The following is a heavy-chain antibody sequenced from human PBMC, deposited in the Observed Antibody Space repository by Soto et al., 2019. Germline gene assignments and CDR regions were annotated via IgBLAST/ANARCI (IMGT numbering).Heavy chain of an antibody. CDR1: SYYIGSVNW. CDR2: IYYSGTT. Sequence: PSVTLSVTRVISSYYIGSVNWWACFGQPPGKGLEWIGYIYYSGTTYYNPSLKSRVTMSVDTSKNQFSLKLTSVTAVDTAVYYCARREIQGPIDYWGQGTLVTVS. CDR3: ARREIQGPIDY. J-gene: IGHJ4*02. D-gene: IGHD1-26*01. V-gene: IGHV4-28*01.